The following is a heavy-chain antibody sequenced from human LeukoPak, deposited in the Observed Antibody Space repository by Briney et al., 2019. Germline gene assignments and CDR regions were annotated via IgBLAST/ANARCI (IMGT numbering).Heavy chain of an antibody. J-gene: IGHJ4*02. V-gene: IGHV1-2*02. Sequence: ASVKVSCKASGGTVRRFGISWVRQAPGQGLEWMGWINPNSGGTNYAQKFQGRVTMTRDTSISTAYMELSRLRSDDTAVYYCARSVEYCGGDCYSELDYWGQGTLVTVSS. CDR1: GGTVRRFG. CDR2: INPNSGGT. D-gene: IGHD2-21*02. CDR3: ARSVEYCGGDCYSELDY.